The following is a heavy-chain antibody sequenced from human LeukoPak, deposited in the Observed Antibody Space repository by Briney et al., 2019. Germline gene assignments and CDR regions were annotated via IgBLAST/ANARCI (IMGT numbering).Heavy chain of an antibody. J-gene: IGHJ4*01. CDR1: GYTFTGYY. Sequence: ASVKVSCKASGYTFTGYYMHWVRQAPGQGLEWMGWINPNSGGTNYAQKFQGRVTMTRDTSISTAYMELSRLRSDDTAVYYCAREEKLLHPNFDYWGQEPWSPSPQ. V-gene: IGHV1-2*02. D-gene: IGHD2-2*02. CDR3: AREEKLLHPNFDY. CDR2: INPNSGGT.